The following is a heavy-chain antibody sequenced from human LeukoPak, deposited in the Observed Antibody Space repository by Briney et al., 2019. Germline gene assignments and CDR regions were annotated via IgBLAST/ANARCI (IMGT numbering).Heavy chain of an antibody. V-gene: IGHV4-59*01. CDR1: GGSISSYY. J-gene: IGHJ2*01. D-gene: IGHD5-12*01. CDR3: VRGGVARSRYFDL. CDR2: IYYSGST. Sequence: SETLSLTCTVSGGSISSYYWSWIRQPPGKGLEWIGYIYYSGSTNYNPSLKSRVTISVDTSKNQFSLKLSSVTAADTAVYYCVRGGVARSRYFDLWGRGTLVTVSS.